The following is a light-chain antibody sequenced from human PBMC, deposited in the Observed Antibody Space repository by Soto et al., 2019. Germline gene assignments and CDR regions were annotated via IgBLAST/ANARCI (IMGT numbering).Light chain of an antibody. CDR3: QQYGSSPWT. CDR2: GAS. Sequence: EIVLTQSPGTLSMSPGERATLSCRASQSVSSSYLAWYQQKPGQAPRLLIYGASSRATGIPDRFSGSGSGTDFTLTNSRLEPEDFAVYYCQQYGSSPWTFGLGTKVEIK. CDR1: QSVSSSY. J-gene: IGKJ1*01. V-gene: IGKV3-20*01.